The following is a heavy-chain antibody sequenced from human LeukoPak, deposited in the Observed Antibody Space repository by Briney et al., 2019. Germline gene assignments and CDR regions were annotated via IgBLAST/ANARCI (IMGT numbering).Heavy chain of an antibody. Sequence: PGGSLRLFCAVSGFTFENYGMSWVCQAPGKGLEWVSGINWNGGRTAYADSVKGRFTISRDNAKNSLYLQMKSLRAEDTALYFCARASSPTCPGWCAFDKWRQGTMVTVSS. V-gene: IGHV3-20*04. CDR1: GFTFENYG. J-gene: IGHJ3*02. CDR3: ARASSPTCPGWCAFDK. D-gene: IGHD2-2*01. CDR2: INWNGGRT.